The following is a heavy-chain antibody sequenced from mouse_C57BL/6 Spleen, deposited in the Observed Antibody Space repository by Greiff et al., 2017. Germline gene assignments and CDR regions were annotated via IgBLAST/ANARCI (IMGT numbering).Heavy chain of an antibody. CDR1: GYTFTDYY. CDR3: ARLRDKLYWYFDV. CDR2: INPNNGGT. V-gene: IGHV1-26*01. J-gene: IGHJ1*03. Sequence: EVQLQQSGPELVKPGASVKISCKASGYTFTDYYMNWVKQSHGKSLEWIGDINPNNGGTSYNQKFKGKATLTVDKSSSTAYMELRSLTSEDSAVYYCARLRDKLYWYFDVWGTGTTVTVSS.